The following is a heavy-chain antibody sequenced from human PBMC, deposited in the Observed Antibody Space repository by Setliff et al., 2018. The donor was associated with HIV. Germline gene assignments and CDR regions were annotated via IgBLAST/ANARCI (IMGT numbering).Heavy chain of an antibody. V-gene: IGHV3-20*04. J-gene: IGHJ4*02. Sequence: GGSLRLSCAASGFTFDDYGMSWVRQVPGKGLEWVSSINWNGGGTDYADSVKGRFTISRDNAKNSLYLQVNSLRAEDTALYYCAKVRSSSWYDYLDHWGQGTLVTSPQ. CDR2: INWNGGGT. D-gene: IGHD6-13*01. CDR1: GFTFDDYG. CDR3: AKVRSSSWYDYLDH.